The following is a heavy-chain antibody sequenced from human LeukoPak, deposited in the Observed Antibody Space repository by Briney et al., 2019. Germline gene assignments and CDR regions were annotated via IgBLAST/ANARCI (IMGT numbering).Heavy chain of an antibody. V-gene: IGHV3-21*01. D-gene: IGHD6-19*01. CDR1: GFTFSSYA. CDR2: ISSSSSYI. Sequence: GGSLRLSCAASGFTFSSYAMSWVRQAPGKGLEWVSSISSSSSYIYYADSVKGRFTISRDNAKNSLYLQMNSLRAEDTAAYYCARTIAVAGTTDAWGQGTLVTVSS. J-gene: IGHJ5*02. CDR3: ARTIAVAGTTDA.